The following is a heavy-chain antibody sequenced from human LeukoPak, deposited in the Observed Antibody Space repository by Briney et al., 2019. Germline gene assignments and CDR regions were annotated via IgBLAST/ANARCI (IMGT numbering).Heavy chain of an antibody. CDR1: GFTFSGYL. J-gene: IGHJ4*02. D-gene: IGHD2-15*01. CDR2: IKEEGSEK. V-gene: IGHV3-7*01. Sequence: AGGSLRLSCAASGFTFSGYLMSWVPEAPGKGLECVANIKEEGSEKYYVDSVKGRFIISRDNAKNSLYLQMNSLRAEDTAVYYCARDSSAAPRSYWGQGTLVTVFS. CDR3: ARDSSAAPRSY.